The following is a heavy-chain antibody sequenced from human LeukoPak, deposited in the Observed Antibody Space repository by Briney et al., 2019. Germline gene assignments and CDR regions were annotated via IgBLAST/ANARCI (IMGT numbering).Heavy chain of an antibody. CDR3: ARGAQYYSNYYFDS. Sequence: SETLSLTCTVSGGSVSSSSYYWSWIRQPPGKGLEWIGYIYYSGSTNYNPSLKSRVTISVDTSKNQFSLKLSSVTAADTAVYYCARGAQYYSNYYFDSRDQGTLVTVSS. CDR1: GGSVSSSSYY. V-gene: IGHV4-61*01. D-gene: IGHD4-11*01. J-gene: IGHJ4*02. CDR2: IYYSGST.